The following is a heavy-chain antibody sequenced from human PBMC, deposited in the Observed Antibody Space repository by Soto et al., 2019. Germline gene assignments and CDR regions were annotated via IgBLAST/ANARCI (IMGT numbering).Heavy chain of an antibody. CDR2: ISWDGGST. Sequence: EVQLVESGGVVVQPGGSLRLSCAASGFTFDDYTMHWVRQAPGKGLEWVSLISWDGGSTYYADSVKGRFIISRDNSKNSLYLQMNSLRTEDTALYYCAKDPGYSSSWYFDYWGQGTLVTVSS. CDR1: GFTFDDYT. CDR3: AKDPGYSSSWYFDY. J-gene: IGHJ4*02. D-gene: IGHD6-13*01. V-gene: IGHV3-43*01.